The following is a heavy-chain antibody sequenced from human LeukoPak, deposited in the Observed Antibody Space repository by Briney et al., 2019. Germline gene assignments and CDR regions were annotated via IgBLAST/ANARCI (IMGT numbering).Heavy chain of an antibody. CDR2: VDPEDGET. J-gene: IGHJ4*02. Sequence: ASVKVPCKVSGYTFTDYYMHWVTQAPGKGLEWMGLVDPEDGETIYAEKLQGRVTITADTSTDTAYMELSSLRSEDTAVYYCATGVGATSEVSFDYWGQGTLVTVSS. CDR1: GYTFTDYY. D-gene: IGHD1-26*01. V-gene: IGHV1-69-2*01. CDR3: ATGVGATSEVSFDY.